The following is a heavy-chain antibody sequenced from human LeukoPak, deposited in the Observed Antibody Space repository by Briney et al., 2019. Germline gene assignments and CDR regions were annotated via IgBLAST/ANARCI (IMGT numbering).Heavy chain of an antibody. Sequence: GGSLRLSCAASGFTFSSYAMHWVRQAPGKGLEWVAVISYDGSNKYYADSVKGRFTISRDNSKNTLYLQMNSLRAEDTAVYYCARVGVATIFDAFDIWGQGTMVTVSS. V-gene: IGHV3-30-3*01. CDR3: ARVGVATIFDAFDI. J-gene: IGHJ3*02. CDR1: GFTFSSYA. D-gene: IGHD5-12*01. CDR2: ISYDGSNK.